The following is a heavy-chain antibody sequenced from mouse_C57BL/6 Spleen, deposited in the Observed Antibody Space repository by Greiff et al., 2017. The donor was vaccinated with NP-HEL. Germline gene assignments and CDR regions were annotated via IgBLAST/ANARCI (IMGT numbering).Heavy chain of an antibody. J-gene: IGHJ4*01. V-gene: IGHV1-64*01. CDR3: ARSRDYCAMDY. Sequence: VQLQQSGAELVKPGASVKLSCKASGYTFTSYWMHWVKQRPGQGLEWIGMIHPNSGSTNYNEKFKSKATLTVDKSSSTAYMQLSSLTSEDSAVYYCARSRDYCAMDYWGQGTSVTVSS. CDR1: GYTFTSYW. CDR2: IHPNSGST.